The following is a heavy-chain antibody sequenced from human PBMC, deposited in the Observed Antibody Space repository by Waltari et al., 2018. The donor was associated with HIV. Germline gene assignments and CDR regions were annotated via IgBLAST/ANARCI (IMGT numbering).Heavy chain of an antibody. V-gene: IGHV1-18*01. CDR3: ARSHCAVTSCGSIDY. J-gene: IGHJ4*02. CDR2: IGTYNGNA. D-gene: IGHD4-17*01. CDR1: GYPFTTYG. Sequence: QVQLVQSGAQVKKPVASVKVSCKASGYPFTTYGITWVRQAPGQGLEWLGWIGTYNGNADFAPKTQVRIHLTIDTSTSTAYMELTSLRSDDTAVYYCARSHCAVTSCGSIDYWGQGTLVTVSS.